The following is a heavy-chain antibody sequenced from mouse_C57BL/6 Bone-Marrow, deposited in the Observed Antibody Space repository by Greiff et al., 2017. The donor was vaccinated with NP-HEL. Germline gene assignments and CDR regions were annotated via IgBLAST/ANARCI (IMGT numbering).Heavy chain of an antibody. CDR1: GYAFSSSW. Sequence: QVQLKQSGPELVKPGASVKISCKASGYAFSSSWMNWVKQRPGKGLEWIGRIYPGDGDTNYTGKFKGKATLTADKSSSTAYMQLSSLTSEDSAVYFCARPLITTVGAGYAMDHWGQGTSVTSPQ. D-gene: IGHD1-1*01. V-gene: IGHV1-82*01. J-gene: IGHJ4*01. CDR3: ARPLITTVGAGYAMDH. CDR2: IYPGDGDT.